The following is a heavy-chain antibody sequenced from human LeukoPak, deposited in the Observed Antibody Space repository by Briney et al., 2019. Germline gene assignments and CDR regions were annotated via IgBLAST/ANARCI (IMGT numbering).Heavy chain of an antibody. J-gene: IGHJ6*03. CDR3: ARARADYSSTSCPVYYYYYYYMDV. CDR1: GGTFSSYA. Sequence: SVKVSCKASGGTFSSYAISWVRQAPGQGLEWMGGIIPIFGAANYAQKFQGRVTITADESTSTAYMELSSLRSGDTAVYYCARARADYSSTSCPVYYYYYYYMDVWGKGTTVTVSS. D-gene: IGHD2-2*01. CDR2: IIPIFGAA. V-gene: IGHV1-69*13.